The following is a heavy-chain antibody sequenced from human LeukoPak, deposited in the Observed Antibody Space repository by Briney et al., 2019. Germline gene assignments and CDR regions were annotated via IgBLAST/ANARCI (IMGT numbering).Heavy chain of an antibody. CDR3: ARIGYSSSSFDY. J-gene: IGHJ4*02. D-gene: IGHD6-6*01. Sequence: GGSLTLSCAASGFTFRHYWMSWVRQAPGKGLEWVANRKEDGSVKYYVDSVKGRFTISRDSAKNSVYLQMNSLRAEDTAVYYCARIGYSSSSFDYWGQGNLVIVSS. CDR2: RKEDGSVK. V-gene: IGHV3-7*01. CDR1: GFTFRHYW.